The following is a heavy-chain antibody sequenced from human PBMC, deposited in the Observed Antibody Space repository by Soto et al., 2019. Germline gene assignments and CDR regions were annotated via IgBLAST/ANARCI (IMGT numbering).Heavy chain of an antibody. CDR3: AKDRWELLLLDY. Sequence: QVQLVESGGGEVQPGRSLRLSCAASGFTFSSYGMHWVRQAPGKGLEWVAVISYDGSNKYYADSVKGRFTISRDNSKNTLYLQMNSLRAEDTAVYYCAKDRWELLLLDYWGQGTLVTVSS. V-gene: IGHV3-30*18. CDR1: GFTFSSYG. CDR2: ISYDGSNK. J-gene: IGHJ4*02. D-gene: IGHD1-26*01.